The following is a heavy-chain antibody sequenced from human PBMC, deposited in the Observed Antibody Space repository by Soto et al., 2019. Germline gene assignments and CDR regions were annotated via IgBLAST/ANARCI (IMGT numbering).Heavy chain of an antibody. CDR3: VPKSPGYYYGSGDGY. V-gene: IGHV3-23*01. Sequence: GGSLRLSCAASGFTFSSYAMSWVRQAPGKGLEWVSAISGSGGSTYYADSVKGRFTISRDNSKNTLYLQMNSLRAEDTAVYYCVPKSPGYYYGSGDGYWGQGTLVTVSS. J-gene: IGHJ4*02. CDR1: GFTFSSYA. CDR2: ISGSGGST. D-gene: IGHD3-10*01.